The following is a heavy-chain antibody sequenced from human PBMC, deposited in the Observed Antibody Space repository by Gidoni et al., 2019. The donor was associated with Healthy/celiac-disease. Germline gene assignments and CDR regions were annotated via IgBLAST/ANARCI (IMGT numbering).Heavy chain of an antibody. D-gene: IGHD3-22*01. CDR2: RWYDGSNK. J-gene: IGHJ4*02. V-gene: IGHV3-33*08. CDR1: GFTFRSNG. Sequence: QVQLVESGGGVVQPGRSLRLSCPASGFTFRSNGMHGGRQAPGKGRELVAVRWYDGSNKYYADTVKGRFTISRDNSKNTLYLQMNSLRAEDTAVYYCARDGYYYDSSGYYFDYWGQGTLVTVSS. CDR3: ARDGYYYDSSGYYFDY.